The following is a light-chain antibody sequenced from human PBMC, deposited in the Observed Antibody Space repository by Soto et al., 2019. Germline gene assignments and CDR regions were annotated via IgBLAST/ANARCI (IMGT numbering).Light chain of an antibody. V-gene: IGKV1-9*01. J-gene: IGKJ1*01. CDR2: AAS. CDR3: QQLNSYPLT. Sequence: IQLTQSPSSLSASVGDRVTITCRASQGISSYLAWYQQKPGKAPKLLIYAASTLQSGVPSRFSGSGSGTDFTLTISILQPEDCATYYCQQLNSYPLTFGQGTKVEIK. CDR1: QGISSY.